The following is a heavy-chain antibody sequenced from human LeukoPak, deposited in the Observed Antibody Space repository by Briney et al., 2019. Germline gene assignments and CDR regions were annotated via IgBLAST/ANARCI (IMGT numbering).Heavy chain of an antibody. J-gene: IGHJ5*02. D-gene: IGHD3-9*01. CDR2: INHSGST. Sequence: PSETLSLTCAVYGGSFSGYYWSWIRQPPGKGLEWIGEINHSGSTNYNPSLKSRVTISVDTSKNQFSLKLSSVTAADTAVYYCARGFEVAQDDILTGYLNNWFDPWGQGTLVTVSS. V-gene: IGHV4-34*01. CDR1: GGSFSGYY. CDR3: ARGFEVAQDDILTGYLNNWFDP.